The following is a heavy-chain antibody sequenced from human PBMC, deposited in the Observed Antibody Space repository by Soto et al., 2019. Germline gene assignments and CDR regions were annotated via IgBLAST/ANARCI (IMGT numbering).Heavy chain of an antibody. D-gene: IGHD3-22*01. J-gene: IGHJ4*02. Sequence: ASVKVSCKASGGTFSSYAIRWVRQAPGHALEWMGGIIPIFGTANYAQKFEGRVTITADESTSTAYMELSSMRSEYTAVYYCAREAYGYYYYSSEGWYYFDYWGQGTLVTVSS. CDR3: AREAYGYYYYSSEGWYYFDY. V-gene: IGHV1-69*13. CDR1: GGTFSSYA. CDR2: IIPIFGTA.